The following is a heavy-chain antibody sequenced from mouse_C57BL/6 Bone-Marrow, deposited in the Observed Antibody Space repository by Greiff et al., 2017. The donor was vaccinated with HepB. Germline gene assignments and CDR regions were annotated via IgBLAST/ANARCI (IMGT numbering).Heavy chain of an antibody. Sequence: KESCKASGYTFTSYWMQWVKQRPGQGLEWIGAIDPSDSYTNYNQKFKGKATLTVDTSSSTAYMQLSSLTSEDSAVYYCARWAYYYGSSYGYYWGQGTTLTVSS. D-gene: IGHD1-1*01. J-gene: IGHJ2*01. CDR3: ARWAYYYGSSYGYY. CDR2: IDPSDSYT. V-gene: IGHV1-50*01. CDR1: GYTFTSYW.